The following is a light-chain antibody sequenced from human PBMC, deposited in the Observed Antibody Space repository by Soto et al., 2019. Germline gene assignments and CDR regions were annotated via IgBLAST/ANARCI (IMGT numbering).Light chain of an antibody. Sequence: DIQMTQSPSSLSASVGDRVTITCRASQNISNSLNWYQQKPGKAPKLLIYAASSLQSGVPSRFSGSGSGTDFTLTISSLQPEDFATYYCQQSYSALALTFGGGTKVEIK. CDR1: QNISNS. CDR3: QQSYSALALT. J-gene: IGKJ4*01. V-gene: IGKV1-39*01. CDR2: AAS.